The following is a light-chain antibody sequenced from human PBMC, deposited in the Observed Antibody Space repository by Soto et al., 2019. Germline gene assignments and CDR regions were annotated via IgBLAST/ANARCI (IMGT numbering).Light chain of an antibody. V-gene: IGLV6-57*04. CDR3: QSYDSSNHVV. CDR2: EDN. CDR1: SGSIASNY. J-gene: IGLJ2*01. Sequence: NFMLTQPHSVSESPGKTVTISCTRSSGSIASNYVQWYQQRPGSAPTTVIYEDNQRPSGVPDRFSGSIDSSSNSASLTISGLKTEVEADHDCQSYDSSNHVVFGGETKLTFL.